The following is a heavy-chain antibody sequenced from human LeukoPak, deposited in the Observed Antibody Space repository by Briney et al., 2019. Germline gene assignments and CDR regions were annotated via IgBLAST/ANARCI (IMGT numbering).Heavy chain of an antibody. CDR1: GFTFSSYA. J-gene: IGHJ4*02. Sequence: GGSLRLSCAASGFTFSSYAMHWVRQAPGKGLEWVAVISYDGSNKYYADSVKGRFTISRDNSKNTLYLQMNSLRAEDTAVYYCAKEHRSITMIVVVTYLDYWGQGTLVTVSS. V-gene: IGHV3-30-3*01. D-gene: IGHD3-22*01. CDR3: AKEHRSITMIVVVTYLDY. CDR2: ISYDGSNK.